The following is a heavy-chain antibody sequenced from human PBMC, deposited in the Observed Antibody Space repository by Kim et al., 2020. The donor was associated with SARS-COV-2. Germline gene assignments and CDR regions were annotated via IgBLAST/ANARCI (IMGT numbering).Heavy chain of an antibody. CDR1: GGSFSGYY. CDR2: INHSGST. CDR3: ARGAVTWPFDY. D-gene: IGHD4-17*01. J-gene: IGHJ4*02. V-gene: IGHV4-34*01. Sequence: SETLSLTCAVYGGSFSGYYWSWIRQPPGKGLEWIGEINHSGSTNYNPSLKSRVTISVDTSKNQFSLKLSSVTAADTAVYYCARGAVTWPFDYWGQGTLVTVSS.